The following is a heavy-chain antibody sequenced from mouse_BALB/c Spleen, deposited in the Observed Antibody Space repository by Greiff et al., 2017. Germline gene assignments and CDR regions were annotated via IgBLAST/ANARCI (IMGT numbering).Heavy chain of an antibody. CDR2: IWSGGST. CDR1: GFSLTSYG. J-gene: IGHJ4*01. Sequence: VQRVESGPGLVQPSQSLSITCTVSGFSLTSYGVHWVRQSPGKGLEWLGVIWSGGSTDYNAAFISRLSISKDNSKSQVFFKMNSLQADDTAIYYCARNRGYGNYYYAMDYWGQGTSVTVSS. D-gene: IGHD2-10*02. CDR3: ARNRGYGNYYYAMDY. V-gene: IGHV2-4-1*01.